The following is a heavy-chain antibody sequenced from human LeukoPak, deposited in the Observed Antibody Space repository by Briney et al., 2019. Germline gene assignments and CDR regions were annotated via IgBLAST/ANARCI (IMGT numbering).Heavy chain of an antibody. J-gene: IGHJ4*02. CDR1: GFTFSSYW. Sequence: GGSLRLSCAASGFTFSSYWMHWVRQAPGKGLVWVSRINSDGSSTSYADSVKGRFTISRDNARNTLYLQMNSLRAEDTAVYYCARDQGFGELDYWGQGTLVTVSS. D-gene: IGHD3-10*01. CDR3: ARDQGFGELDY. CDR2: INSDGSST. V-gene: IGHV3-74*01.